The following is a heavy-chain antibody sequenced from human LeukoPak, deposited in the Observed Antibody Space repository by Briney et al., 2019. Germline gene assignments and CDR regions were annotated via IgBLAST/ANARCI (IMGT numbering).Heavy chain of an antibody. V-gene: IGHV3-15*01. Sequence: GGSLRLSCAASGFTFSNAWMSWVRQAPGKGREWVGRIKSKTDGGTTDYAAPVKGRFTISRDDSKNTLYLQMNSLKTEDTAVYYCTTDTPYYYDSGSYLGYFDYWGQGTLVTVSS. CDR3: TTDTPYYYDSGSYLGYFDY. J-gene: IGHJ4*02. D-gene: IGHD3-10*01. CDR1: GFTFSNAW. CDR2: IKSKTDGGTT.